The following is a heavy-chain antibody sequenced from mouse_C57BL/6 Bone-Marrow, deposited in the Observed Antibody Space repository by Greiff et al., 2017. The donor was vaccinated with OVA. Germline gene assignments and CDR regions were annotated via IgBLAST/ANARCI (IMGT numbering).Heavy chain of an antibody. D-gene: IGHD2-1*01. Sequence: EVQVVESGGGLVQPGGSMKLSCAASGFTFSDAWMDWVRQSPEKGLEWVAEIRNKANNHATYYAESVKGRFTISRDDSKSSVYLQMNSLRAEDTGIYYCTGDYGNYLFAYWGQGTLVTVSA. J-gene: IGHJ3*01. V-gene: IGHV6-6*01. CDR2: IRNKANNHAT. CDR1: GFTFSDAW. CDR3: TGDYGNYLFAY.